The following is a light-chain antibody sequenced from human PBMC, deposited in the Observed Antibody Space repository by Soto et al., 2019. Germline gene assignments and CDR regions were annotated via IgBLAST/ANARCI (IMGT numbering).Light chain of an antibody. Sequence: IVLTQSPATLSLSPGKRSTLSRRASQSVSSYLAWYQQKPGPAPRLPTSDASNMATGIPSRFSGSGCGSGFSLTSSSISPENVRGYYCEQRRNWAVTLGG. J-gene: IGKJ4*01. V-gene: IGKV3-11*01. CDR2: DAS. CDR1: QSVSSY. CDR3: EQRRNWAVT.